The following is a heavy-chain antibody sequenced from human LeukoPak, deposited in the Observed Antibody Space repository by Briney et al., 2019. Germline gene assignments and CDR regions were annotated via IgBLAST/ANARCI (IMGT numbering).Heavy chain of an antibody. CDR3: ASGYTNWWPLDY. CDR1: GGSMTSYC. V-gene: IGHV4-4*08. Sequence: SETLSLTCGVSGGSMTSYCWSWIRQAPGKGLEWIGYISASGSTNFNPSLGSRLTISMDASKNQFSLSLTSVTAADTAVYYCASGYTNWWPLDYWGQGARVIVSS. D-gene: IGHD2-8*02. CDR2: ISASGST. J-gene: IGHJ4*02.